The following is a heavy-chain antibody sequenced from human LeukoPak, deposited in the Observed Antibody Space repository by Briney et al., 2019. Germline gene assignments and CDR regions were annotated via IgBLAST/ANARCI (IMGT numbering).Heavy chain of an antibody. CDR2: IYYSGST. V-gene: IGHV4-59*01. CDR1: GGSISSYY. J-gene: IGHJ2*01. CDR3: ARCSYWYFDL. Sequence: SETLSLTCTVSGGSISSYYWSWIRQPPGKGLEWIGYIYYSGSTNYNPSLKSRVTISVDTSKNQFSLKLRSVTAADTAVYYCARCSYWYFDLWGRGTLVTVSS. D-gene: IGHD3-10*02.